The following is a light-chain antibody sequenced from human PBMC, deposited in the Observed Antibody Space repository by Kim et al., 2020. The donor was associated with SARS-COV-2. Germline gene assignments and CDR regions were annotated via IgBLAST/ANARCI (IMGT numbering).Light chain of an antibody. CDR2: GAS. V-gene: IGKV3-15*01. CDR1: QSVNSN. CDR3: QQYSDSPR. Sequence: SVSPGERATLSCRASQSVNSNLAWYQQKPGQAPRLLIYGASTRASDVSARFSGSGSGTEFTLIISSLQSEDFAVYYCQQYSDSPRFGQGTRLEIK. J-gene: IGKJ5*01.